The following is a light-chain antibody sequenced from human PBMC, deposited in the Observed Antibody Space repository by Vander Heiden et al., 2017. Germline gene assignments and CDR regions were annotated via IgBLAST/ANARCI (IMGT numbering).Light chain of an antibody. V-gene: IGLV1-44*01. Sequence: VLTQPPSASGTPGQRVTISCSGSSSNIGSHTVSWYQQLPGTAPKLLIYSNNQRPSGVPDRFSGSKSGTSASLAISGLQSEDEADYYCAAWDDSLNGYVFGTGTKVTVL. CDR3: AAWDDSLNGYV. J-gene: IGLJ1*01. CDR2: SNN. CDR1: SSNIGSHT.